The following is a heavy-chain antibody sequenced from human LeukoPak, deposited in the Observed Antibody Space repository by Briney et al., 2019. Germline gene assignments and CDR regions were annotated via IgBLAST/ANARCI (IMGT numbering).Heavy chain of an antibody. CDR2: IYYTSSP. CDR1: GGSIYNYF. CDR3: ARYGSGSHKYFQY. D-gene: IGHD3-10*01. V-gene: IGHV4-59*08. J-gene: IGHJ1*01. Sequence: SETLSLTCTVSGGSIYNYFWCWIRQPPGGGLEWIGWIYYTSSPSYNPYFTSRVTISVDTSKNQFSLTVTSVTAADTAVYYWARYGSGSHKYFQYWGQGALVTVSS.